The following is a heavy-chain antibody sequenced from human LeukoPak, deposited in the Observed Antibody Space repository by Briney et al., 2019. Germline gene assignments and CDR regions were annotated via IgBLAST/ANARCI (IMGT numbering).Heavy chain of an antibody. Sequence: ASVKVSCKASGYTFTGYYMHWVRQAPGQGLEWMGWINPNSGGTNYAQKFQGWVNMTRDTSISTAYMELSSLRSEDTAVYYCARDLWAAAGTQNFYYYYGMDVWGQGTTVTVSS. V-gene: IGHV1-2*04. CDR1: GYTFTGYY. J-gene: IGHJ6*02. D-gene: IGHD6-13*01. CDR2: INPNSGGT. CDR3: ARDLWAAAGTQNFYYYYGMDV.